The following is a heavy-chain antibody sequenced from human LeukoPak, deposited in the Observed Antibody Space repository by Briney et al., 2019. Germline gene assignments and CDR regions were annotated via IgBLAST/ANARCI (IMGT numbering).Heavy chain of an antibody. CDR3: AREMNPGVSTTVRAPRGANYYYYYGMDV. CDR1: GYTFTSYG. J-gene: IGHJ6*02. V-gene: IGHV1-18*01. D-gene: IGHD3-10*01. Sequence: ASVKVSCKASGYTFTSYGISWVRQAPGQGLEWMGWISAYNGNTNYAQKLQGRVTMTTDTSTSTAYMELRSLRSDDTAVYYCAREMNPGVSTTVRAPRGANYYYYYGMDVWGQGTTVTVSS. CDR2: ISAYNGNT.